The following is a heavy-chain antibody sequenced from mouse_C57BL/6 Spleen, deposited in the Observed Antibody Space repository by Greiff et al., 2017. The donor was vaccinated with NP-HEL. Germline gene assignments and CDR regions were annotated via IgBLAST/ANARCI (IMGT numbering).Heavy chain of an antibody. CDR1: GYAFSSYW. CDR2: IYPGDGDT. CDR3: ARRGGTAQATFAY. Sequence: VQLQESGAELVKPGASVKISCKASGYAFSSYWMNWVKQRPGKGLEWIGQIYPGDGDTNYNGKFKGKATLTADKSSSTAYMQLSSLTSEDSAVYFCARRGGTAQATFAYWGQGTLVTVSA. D-gene: IGHD3-2*02. J-gene: IGHJ3*01. V-gene: IGHV1-80*01.